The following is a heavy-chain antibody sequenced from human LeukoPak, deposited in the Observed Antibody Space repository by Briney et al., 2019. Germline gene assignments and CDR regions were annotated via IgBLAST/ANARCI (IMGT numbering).Heavy chain of an antibody. CDR1: GGTFSSYT. Sequence: ASVKVSCKASGGTFSSYTISWVRQAPGQGLEWMGRIIPILGIANYAQKFQGRVTITADKSTSTAYMELSSLRSEDTAVYYCARERYCSSTICWRRAFDIWGQGTMVTVSS. CDR3: ARERYCSSTICWRRAFDI. J-gene: IGHJ3*02. D-gene: IGHD2-2*01. CDR2: IIPILGIA. V-gene: IGHV1-69*04.